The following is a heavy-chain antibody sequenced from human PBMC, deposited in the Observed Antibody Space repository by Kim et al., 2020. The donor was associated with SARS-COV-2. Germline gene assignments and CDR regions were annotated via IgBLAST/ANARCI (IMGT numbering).Heavy chain of an antibody. J-gene: IGHJ4*02. Sequence: GVSLRLSCEASGFDFSSYWMSWVRQAPGKGLAWVANIKHDGREKYYVDSVKGRFTISRDNAKTSVYLQMNSLRAEDTALYYCARVGGGKSARDYWGQGTLVTVSS. V-gene: IGHV3-7*03. CDR2: IKHDGREK. CDR1: GFDFSSYW. CDR3: ARVGGGKSARDY. D-gene: IGHD6-6*01.